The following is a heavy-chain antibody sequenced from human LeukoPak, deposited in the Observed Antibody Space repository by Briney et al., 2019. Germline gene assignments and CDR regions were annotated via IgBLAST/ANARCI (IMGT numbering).Heavy chain of an antibody. V-gene: IGHV4-30-4*01. CDR1: GGSISSGDYY. CDR3: AREAMVRGVIEYYYFDY. D-gene: IGHD3-10*01. Sequence: PSQTLSLTCTVSGGSISSGDYYWSWIRQPPGKGLEWIGYIYYSGSTYYHPSLKSRVTISVDTSKNQFSLKLSSVTAADTAVYYCAREAMVRGVIEYYYFDYWGQGTLVTVSS. CDR2: IYYSGST. J-gene: IGHJ4*02.